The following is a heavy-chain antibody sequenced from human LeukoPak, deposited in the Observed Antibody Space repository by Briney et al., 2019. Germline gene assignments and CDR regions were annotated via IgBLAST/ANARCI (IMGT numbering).Heavy chain of an antibody. CDR1: GGSISSGDYY. D-gene: IGHD4-17*01. Sequence: PSETLSLTCTVSGGSISSGDYYWSWIRQPPGKGLEWIGYIYYSGSTYYNPSLKSRVTISVDTSKNQFSLRLTSVTAADTAVFYCARANDYGTQGYYYGMDVWGQGTTVTVSS. CDR3: ARANDYGTQGYYYGMDV. CDR2: IYYSGST. V-gene: IGHV4-30-4*01. J-gene: IGHJ6*02.